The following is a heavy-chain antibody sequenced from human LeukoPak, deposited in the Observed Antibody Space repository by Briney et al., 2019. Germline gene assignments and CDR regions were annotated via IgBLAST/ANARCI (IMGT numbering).Heavy chain of an antibody. CDR2: FDPEDGET. V-gene: IGHV1-24*01. CDR3: ARDLTHRRNYDNSGYQIVPAF. CDR1: GYTLTELS. D-gene: IGHD3-22*01. J-gene: IGHJ4*02. Sequence: GASVKVSCKVSGYTLTELSMHWVRQAPGKGLEWMGGFDPEDGETIYAQKFQGRVTMTTDTSTSTAYMELRSLRSDDTAVYYCARDLTHRRNYDNSGYQIVPAFWGQGTLVTVSS.